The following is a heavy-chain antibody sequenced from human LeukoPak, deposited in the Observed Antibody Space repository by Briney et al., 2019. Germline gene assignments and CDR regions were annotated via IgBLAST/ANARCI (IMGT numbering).Heavy chain of an antibody. V-gene: IGHV4-39*07. Sequence: PTETLSLTCTVSGGSISSSSYYWAWIRQPPGKGLEWIGSIYYSGSTYYNPSLRSRVTISVDTSKNQFSLKLSSVTAADTAVYYCARDHSYGVGRDYYYYYMDVWGKGTTVTVSS. CDR1: GGSISSSSYY. CDR2: IYYSGST. D-gene: IGHD5-18*01. CDR3: ARDHSYGVGRDYYYYYMDV. J-gene: IGHJ6*03.